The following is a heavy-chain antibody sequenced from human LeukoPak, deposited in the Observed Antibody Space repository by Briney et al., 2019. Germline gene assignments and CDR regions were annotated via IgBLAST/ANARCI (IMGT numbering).Heavy chain of an antibody. CDR3: ARDDYGDYRAFDI. D-gene: IGHD4-17*01. CDR2: IYYSGST. V-gene: IGHV4-39*07. CDR1: GGSISSSSYY. Sequence: KPSETLSLTCTVSGGSISSSSYYWGWIRQPPGKGLEWIGSIYYSGSTYYNPSLKSRVTISVDTSKNQFSLKLSSVTAADTAVYYCARDDYGDYRAFDIWGQGTMVTVSS. J-gene: IGHJ3*02.